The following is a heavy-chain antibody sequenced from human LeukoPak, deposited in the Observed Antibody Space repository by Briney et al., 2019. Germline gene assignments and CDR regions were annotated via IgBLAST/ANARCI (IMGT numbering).Heavy chain of an antibody. Sequence: ASVKVSCKASGYTFTSYDINWVRQATGQGLEWMGWKNPNSGNTGYAQKFQGRVTMTRNTSISTAYMELSSLRSEDTAVYYCARETGTEDVNWFDPWGQGTLVTVSS. D-gene: IGHD1-1*01. CDR1: GYTFTSYD. CDR2: KNPNSGNT. CDR3: ARETGTEDVNWFDP. J-gene: IGHJ5*02. V-gene: IGHV1-8*01.